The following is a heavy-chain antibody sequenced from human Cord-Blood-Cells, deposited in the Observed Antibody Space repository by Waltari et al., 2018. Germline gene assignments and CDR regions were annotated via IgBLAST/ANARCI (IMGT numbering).Heavy chain of an antibody. CDR3: ARDVGGGTRDY. CDR1: GYTFTGYY. V-gene: IGHV1-2*04. J-gene: IGHJ4*02. CDR2: INPTSGGT. Sequence: QVQLVQSGAEVKKPGASVKVSCKASGYTFTGYYMHWVRQAPGQGLEWMGWINPTSGGTNYAQTFQGWVTMTRDTSISTAYMELSRLRSDDTAVYYCARDVGGGTRDYWGQGTLVTVSS. D-gene: IGHD3-16*01.